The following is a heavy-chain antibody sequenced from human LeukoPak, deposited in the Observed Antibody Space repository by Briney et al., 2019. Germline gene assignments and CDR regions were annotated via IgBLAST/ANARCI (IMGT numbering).Heavy chain of an antibody. CDR2: ISYDGSNK. J-gene: IGHJ4*02. D-gene: IGHD2-15*01. Sequence: GRSLRLSCAASGFTFSNYGMHWVRQAPGKGLEGVAVISYDGSNKYYADSVKGRFTISRDNSKNTLYLQMNSLRAEDTAVYYCAKDYCSGGSCYYFDYWGQGTLVTVSS. V-gene: IGHV3-30*18. CDR3: AKDYCSGGSCYYFDY. CDR1: GFTFSNYG.